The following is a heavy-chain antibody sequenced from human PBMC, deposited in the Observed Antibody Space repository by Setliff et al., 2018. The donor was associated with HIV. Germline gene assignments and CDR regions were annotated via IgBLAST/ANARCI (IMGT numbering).Heavy chain of an antibody. V-gene: IGHV3-21*01. CDR2: IRISSSYI. J-gene: IGHJ6*02. D-gene: IGHD1-26*01. CDR3: ASPYSGSYYPPEHLPHYGMDV. CDR1: RFTLSSYS. Sequence: GGSLRLSCAAARFTLSSYSMNWVRQAPGKGLEWVSFIRISSSYIYYADSVKDRFTISRDNAKNSMYLQMNSLKAEDTAVYYCASPYSGSYYPPEHLPHYGMDVWGQGTTVTVSS.